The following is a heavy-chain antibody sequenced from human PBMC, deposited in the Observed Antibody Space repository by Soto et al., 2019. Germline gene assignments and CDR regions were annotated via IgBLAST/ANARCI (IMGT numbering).Heavy chain of an antibody. CDR2: ISPFGGAT. CDR1: GESVSNDS. CDR3: AKGRGGKTVANFGMDV. J-gene: IGHJ6*02. Sequence: VPPAEVSCKASGESVSNDSLRWVRQANGQGFEWLGLISPFGGATAYAQRFKGRVTVTMDKSSTSFYLELSSLRSDDTAVYYCAKGRGGKTVANFGMDVWGQGVTVTLSS. V-gene: IGHV1-46*01. D-gene: IGHD3-16*01.